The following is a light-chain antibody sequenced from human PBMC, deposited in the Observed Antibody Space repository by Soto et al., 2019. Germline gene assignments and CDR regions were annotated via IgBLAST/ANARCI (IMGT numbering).Light chain of an antibody. CDR3: QQLNSYVFA. Sequence: DIQLTQSPSFLSASVGDRVTITCRASQDVSRYLAWYQQKPAKAPNLLIYAASTLRSGVPSRFSGSGSETEFTLTISSLQPEDFATYYCQQLNSYVFAFGPGTKVDIK. V-gene: IGKV1-9*01. J-gene: IGKJ3*01. CDR1: QDVSRY. CDR2: AAS.